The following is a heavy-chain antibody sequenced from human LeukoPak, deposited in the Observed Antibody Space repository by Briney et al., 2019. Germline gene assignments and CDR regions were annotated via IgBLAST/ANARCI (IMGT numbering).Heavy chain of an antibody. J-gene: IGHJ4*02. V-gene: IGHV1-18*01. CDR1: GYTFTSYA. CDR2: ISAYNGNT. D-gene: IGHD3-22*01. CDR3: ARDVPYYDSSCYYSPLFGY. Sequence: ASVKVSRKASGYTFTSYAISWVRQAPGQGLEWMGWISAYNGNTNYAQKLQGRVTMTTDTSTSTAYMELRSLRSDDTAVYYCARDVPYYDSSCYYSPLFGYWGQGTLVTVSS.